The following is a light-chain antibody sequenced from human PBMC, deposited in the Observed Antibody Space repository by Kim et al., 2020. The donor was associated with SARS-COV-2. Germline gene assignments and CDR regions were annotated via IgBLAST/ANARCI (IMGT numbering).Light chain of an antibody. CDR2: YDN. V-gene: IGLV3-21*04. Sequence: SYELTQPPSVSVAPGETARITCGGDNIGTKSVYWYQQKPGQAPALVMYYDNARPSGIPERISGSNSGDTATLTFSRVDAGDEADYYCQVWDTSRGHCVFGAGTKVTVL. CDR3: QVWDTSRGHCV. J-gene: IGLJ1*01. CDR1: NIGTKS.